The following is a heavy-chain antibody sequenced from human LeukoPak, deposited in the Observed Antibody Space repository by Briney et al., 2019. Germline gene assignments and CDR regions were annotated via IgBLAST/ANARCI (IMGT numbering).Heavy chain of an antibody. CDR2: IYYSGST. D-gene: IGHD3-10*01. Sequence: SETLSLTCTVSGGSISSGDYYWRWIRQPPGKGLEWIGYIYYSGSTYYNLSLKSRVTISVDTSKDQFSLNLTSATAADTAMYYCARGMRLGGYYQNSWGQGTLVTVSS. CDR1: GGSISSGDYY. CDR3: ARGMRLGGYYQNS. J-gene: IGHJ4*02. V-gene: IGHV4-30-4*01.